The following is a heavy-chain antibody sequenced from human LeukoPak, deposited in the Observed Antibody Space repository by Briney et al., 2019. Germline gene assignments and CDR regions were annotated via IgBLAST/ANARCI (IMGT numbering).Heavy chain of an antibody. D-gene: IGHD3-10*02. CDR2: ISGSGGST. CDR3: AELGITMTGGV. Sequence: GGSLRLSCAASGFTVSSNYMSWVRQAPGKGLEWVSAISGSGGSTYYADSVKGRFTISRDNAKNSLYLQMNSLRAEDTAVYYCAELGITMTGGVWGKGTTVTISS. V-gene: IGHV3-23*01. CDR1: GFTVSSNY. J-gene: IGHJ6*04.